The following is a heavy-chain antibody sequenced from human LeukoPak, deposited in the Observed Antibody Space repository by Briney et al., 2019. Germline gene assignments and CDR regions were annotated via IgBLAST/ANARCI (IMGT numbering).Heavy chain of an antibody. Sequence: PGRSLRLSCAASGFTFSSYAMHWVRQAPGKGLEWVAVISYDGSNKYYADSVKGRFTISRDNSKNTLYLQMNSLRAKDTAVYYCARDPAYYDFWSGYYTGGFDYWGQGTLVTVSS. J-gene: IGHJ4*02. CDR2: ISYDGSNK. CDR1: GFTFSSYA. V-gene: IGHV3-30-3*01. CDR3: ARDPAYYDFWSGYYTGGFDY. D-gene: IGHD3-3*01.